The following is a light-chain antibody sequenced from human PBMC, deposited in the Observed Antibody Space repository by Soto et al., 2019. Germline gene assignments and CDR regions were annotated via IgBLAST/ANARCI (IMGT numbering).Light chain of an antibody. CDR3: PPRNTWLGT. CDR1: QSVGSF. CDR2: DAS. J-gene: IGKJ3*01. V-gene: IGKV3-11*01. Sequence: EIVLTQSPATLSLSPGERATLSCRASQSVGSFLAWYQQKSGQAPRLLIYDASNRAPGIPARFSGSGSGTDFTLTISSLEPEDFAVYYCPPRNTWLGTVGPGTNVDIK.